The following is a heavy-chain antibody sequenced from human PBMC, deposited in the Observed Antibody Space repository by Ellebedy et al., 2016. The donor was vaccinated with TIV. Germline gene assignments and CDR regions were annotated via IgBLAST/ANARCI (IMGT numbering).Heavy chain of an antibody. CDR3: ARGINGRDAFDI. J-gene: IGHJ3*02. CDR1: GFTVSSNY. V-gene: IGHV3-53*01. Sequence: GESLKISCAASGFTVSSNYMSWVRQAPGKGLEWVSVIYSGGSTFYADSVKGRFTISRDNSKNTLYLQMNSLRAEDTAAYYCARGINGRDAFDIWGQGTMVTVSS. CDR2: IYSGGST. D-gene: IGHD1-26*01.